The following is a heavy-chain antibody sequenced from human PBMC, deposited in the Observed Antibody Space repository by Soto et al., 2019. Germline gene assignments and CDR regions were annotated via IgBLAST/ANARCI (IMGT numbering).Heavy chain of an antibody. V-gene: IGHV4-59*01. Sequence: SETLSLTCTVSGGSISSYYWSWIRQPPGKGLEWIGYIYYSGSTNYNPSLKSRVTISVDTSKNQFSLKLSSVTAADTAVYYCARGTWDYGMDVWGQGTTVTVSS. CDR2: IYYSGST. CDR1: GGSISSYY. CDR3: ARGTWDYGMDV. D-gene: IGHD1-7*01. J-gene: IGHJ6*02.